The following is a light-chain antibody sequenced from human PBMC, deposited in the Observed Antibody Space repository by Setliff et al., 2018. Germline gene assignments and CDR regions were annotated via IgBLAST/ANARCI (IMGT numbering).Light chain of an antibody. Sequence: QSALTQPASVSGSPGQSIAVSCTGSGSDVGAYKFVSWYQQRPGKAPRLMIYDVSNRPSGVSDRFSGSKSGNTASLTISGLRAEDEADYYCCSYTSINTLLYIFGTGTKVTVL. CDR3: CSYTSINTLLYI. J-gene: IGLJ1*01. CDR1: GSDVGAYKF. V-gene: IGLV2-14*01. CDR2: DVS.